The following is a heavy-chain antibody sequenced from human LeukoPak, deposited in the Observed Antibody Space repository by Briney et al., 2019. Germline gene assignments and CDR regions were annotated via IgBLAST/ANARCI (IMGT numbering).Heavy chain of an antibody. J-gene: IGHJ4*02. CDR3: ARDRRWYCSSTSCSSGGDY. D-gene: IGHD2-2*01. Sequence: SVKVSCKASGGTFSSYAISWVRQAPGQGLEWMGRIIPIFGTANYAQKFQGRVTITADKSTSTAYMELSSLRSEDTVVYYCARDRRWYCSSTSCSSGGDYWGQGTLVTVSS. V-gene: IGHV1-69*06. CDR2: IIPIFGTA. CDR1: GGTFSSYA.